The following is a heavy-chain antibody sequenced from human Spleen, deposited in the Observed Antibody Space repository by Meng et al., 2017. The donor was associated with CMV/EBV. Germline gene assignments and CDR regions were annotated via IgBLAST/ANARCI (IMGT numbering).Heavy chain of an antibody. D-gene: IGHD6-6*01. CDR3: ARGLSSSPNWFDP. CDR2: IKKDGSEK. Sequence: GESLKISCAATGFTFDDYGMSWVRQAPGKGLEWVANIKKDGSEKYYVDSVKGRFTISRDNAKNSLYLQMNSLRAEDTAVYYCARGLSSSPNWFDPWGQGTLVTVSS. J-gene: IGHJ5*02. V-gene: IGHV3-7*01. CDR1: GFTFDDYG.